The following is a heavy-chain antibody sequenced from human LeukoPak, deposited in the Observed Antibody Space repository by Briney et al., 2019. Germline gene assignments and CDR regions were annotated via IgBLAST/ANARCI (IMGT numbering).Heavy chain of an antibody. J-gene: IGHJ4*02. Sequence: GGSLRLSCAASGFSVSSSYMYWVRQAPGKGLEWVSFFYRGDTTYYAESVRGRFTISRDNSKNTLYPLMNSLIPEDAAVYYCAREVISIPSYFDSWGQGTLVTVSS. V-gene: IGHV3-53*01. D-gene: IGHD2-21*01. CDR1: GFSVSSSY. CDR3: AREVISIPSYFDS. CDR2: FYRGDTT.